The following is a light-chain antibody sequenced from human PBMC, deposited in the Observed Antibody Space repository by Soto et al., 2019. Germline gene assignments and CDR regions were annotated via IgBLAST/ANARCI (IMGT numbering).Light chain of an antibody. Sequence: DIQMTQSPSSLSASVGDRVTITCRASQSISGYLNWYQQKPGKAPKVLISGASTLHNGVPSRFSGRGSGTDFTLTISSLQPEDVATYYCQQSLSTLLTFGGGTKADIK. J-gene: IGKJ4*01. CDR1: QSISGY. CDR3: QQSLSTLLT. V-gene: IGKV1-39*01. CDR2: GAS.